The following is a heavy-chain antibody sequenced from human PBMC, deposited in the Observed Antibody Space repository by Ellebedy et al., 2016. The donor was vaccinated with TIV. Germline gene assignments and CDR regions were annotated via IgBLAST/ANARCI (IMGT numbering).Heavy chain of an antibody. CDR3: ASIAARRLDY. Sequence: MPSETLSLTCTVSGGSISSYYWSWIRQPPGKGLEWIGYIYYSGSTNYNPSLKSRVTISVDTSKNQFSLKLSSVTAADTAVYYCASIAARRLDYWGQGTLVTVSS. CDR2: IYYSGST. D-gene: IGHD6-6*01. J-gene: IGHJ4*02. CDR1: GGSISSYY. V-gene: IGHV4-59*08.